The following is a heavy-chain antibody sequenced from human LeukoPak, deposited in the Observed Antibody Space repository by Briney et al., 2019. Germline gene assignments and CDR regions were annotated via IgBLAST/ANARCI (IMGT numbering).Heavy chain of an antibody. J-gene: IGHJ1*01. CDR1: GGIYRRYS. Sequence: SVKVSFKASGGIYRRYSITWVRQAPGQGLEWMGGIVPPLGTANYAQKFQGRVTITTDESTNTAYMELTSLTSEDAAVYYCTTYGSNIAEYFEHWGQGTLVSVSS. V-gene: IGHV1-69*16. CDR2: IVPPLGTA. D-gene: IGHD4-23*01. CDR3: TTYGSNIAEYFEH.